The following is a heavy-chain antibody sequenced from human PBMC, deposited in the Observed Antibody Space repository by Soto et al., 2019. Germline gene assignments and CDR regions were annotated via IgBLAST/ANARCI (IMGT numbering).Heavy chain of an antibody. D-gene: IGHD2-21*02. V-gene: IGHV1-69*12. CDR1: GGTFSSYA. CDR3: ARVGGGNSVLDERNWFDP. J-gene: IGHJ5*02. CDR2: IIPIFGTA. Sequence: QVQLVQSGAEVKKPGSSVKVSCKASGGTFSSYAISWVRQAPGQGLEWMGGIIPIFGTANYAQKFQGRVTITADESKSTAYMELSSLRSEDTTVYYCARVGGGNSVLDERNWFDPWGQGTLVTVSS.